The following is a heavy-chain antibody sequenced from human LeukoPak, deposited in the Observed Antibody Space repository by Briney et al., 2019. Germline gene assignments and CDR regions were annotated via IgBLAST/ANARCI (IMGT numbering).Heavy chain of an antibody. J-gene: IGHJ3*02. CDR2: IIPIFGTA. CDR1: GGTFSSYA. V-gene: IGHV1-69*01. CDR3: ARDRGVAVSQTQTQEAFDI. D-gene: IGHD3-10*01. Sequence: ASVKVSCKASGGTFSSYAISWVRQAPGQGLEWMGGIIPIFGTANHAQKFQGRVTITADESTSTANMELSSLRSEDTAVYYCARDRGVAVSQTQTQEAFDIWGQGTMVTVSS.